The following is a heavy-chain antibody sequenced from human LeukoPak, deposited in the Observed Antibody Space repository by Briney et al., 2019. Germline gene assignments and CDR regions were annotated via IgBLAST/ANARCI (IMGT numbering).Heavy chain of an antibody. Sequence: GGSLRLSCAASGFTSDDYGMSWVRQAPGKGREWVSGINWNGGSTGYADSVKGRFTISRDNAKNSLYLQMNSLRAEDTALYYCARANGYSSSYGYWGQGTLVTVSS. CDR3: ARANGYSSSYGY. J-gene: IGHJ4*02. V-gene: IGHV3-20*04. CDR1: GFTSDDYG. CDR2: INWNGGST. D-gene: IGHD6-6*01.